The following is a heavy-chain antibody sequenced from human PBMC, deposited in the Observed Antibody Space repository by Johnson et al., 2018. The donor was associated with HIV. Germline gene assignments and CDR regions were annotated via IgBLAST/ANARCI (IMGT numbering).Heavy chain of an antibody. V-gene: IGHV3-30*18. J-gene: IGHJ3*01. Sequence: QVQLVESGGGLVKPGGSLRLSCAASGFTFSDYYMSWIRQAPGKGLEWVAVISYDGSNKYYADSVRGRFSISRDKSKDTLYLQMSSLRAEDTAVYYCAKGRGYDYDALDFWGQGTMVTVSS. CDR3: AKGRGYDYDALDF. CDR1: GFTFSDYY. D-gene: IGHD5-12*01. CDR2: ISYDGSNK.